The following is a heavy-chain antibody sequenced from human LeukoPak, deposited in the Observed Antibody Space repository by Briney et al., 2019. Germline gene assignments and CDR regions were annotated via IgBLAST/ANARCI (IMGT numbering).Heavy chain of an antibody. D-gene: IGHD3-3*01. J-gene: IGHJ4*02. CDR3: ARAGYDFWSGYSWAVDY. V-gene: IGHV4-34*01. CDR2: INHSGST. Sequence: SETLSLTCAVYGGSFSGYYWSWIRQPPGKGLEWIGEINHSGSTNYNPSLKSRVTISVDTSKNQFSLKLSSVTAADTAVYYCARAGYDFWSGYSWAVDYWGQGTLVTVSS. CDR1: GGSFSGYY.